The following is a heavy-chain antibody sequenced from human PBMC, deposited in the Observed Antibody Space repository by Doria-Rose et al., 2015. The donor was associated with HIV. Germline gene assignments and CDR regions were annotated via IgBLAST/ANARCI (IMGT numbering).Heavy chain of an antibody. J-gene: IGHJ5*02. CDR2: VSYSGNT. D-gene: IGHD1-26*01. CDR3: ARPHYSGSFLYWFDP. Sequence: QVQLQESGPGLVRPSETLSLTCTVSVGSVSSTFYYWGWIRQPPGKGLEWIGCVSYSGNTYYIPSLKSRVTMPVDTSKNQFSLTLSSVTAADTAVHFCARPHYSGSFLYWFDPWGQGTLVTVSS. CDR1: VGSVSSTFYY. V-gene: IGHV4-39*01.